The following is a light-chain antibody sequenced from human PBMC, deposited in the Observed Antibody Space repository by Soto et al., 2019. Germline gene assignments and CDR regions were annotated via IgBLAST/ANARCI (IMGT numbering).Light chain of an antibody. CDR1: RTDVGGYNF. Sequence: QSVLTQPASVSGSPGQSITISCTGTRTDVGGYNFVSWYQQHPGKAPKLIIYEASNRPSGVSNRFSGSKSDNTASLTISGLQAEDEADYYCCSYVSSKTDVFGTGTKVTVL. CDR3: CSYVSSKTDV. CDR2: EAS. J-gene: IGLJ1*01. V-gene: IGLV2-14*01.